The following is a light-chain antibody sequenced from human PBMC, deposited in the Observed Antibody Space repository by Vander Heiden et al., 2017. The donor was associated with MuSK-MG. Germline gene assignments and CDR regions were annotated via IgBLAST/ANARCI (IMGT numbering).Light chain of an antibody. Sequence: HSALTQPASVSGSPGQSIPSSCTGTSSDVGGYNYVSWYQQPPGKAHKLMIYDVSNRPSGVSNRFSGYKSGNTASLNISGLQAEDEADYYCSSYTSRSTPGVFGGGTKLTVL. CDR3: SSYTSRSTPGV. CDR1: SSDVGGYNY. V-gene: IGLV2-14*01. CDR2: DVS. J-gene: IGLJ2*01.